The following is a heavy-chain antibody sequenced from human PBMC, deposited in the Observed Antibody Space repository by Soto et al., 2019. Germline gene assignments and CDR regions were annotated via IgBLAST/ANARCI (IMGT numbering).Heavy chain of an antibody. V-gene: IGHV4-30-2*01. CDR1: GGSISSGGYS. J-gene: IGHJ5*02. CDR3: ARGSYYDSSGRSNPNWFDP. D-gene: IGHD3-22*01. CDR2: IYHSGST. Sequence: SETLSLTCAVSGGSISSGGYSWSWIRQPPGKGLEWIGYIYHSGSTYYNPSLKSRVTISVDRSKNQFSLKLSSVTAADTAVYYCARGSYYDSSGRSNPNWFDPWGQGTLVTVSS.